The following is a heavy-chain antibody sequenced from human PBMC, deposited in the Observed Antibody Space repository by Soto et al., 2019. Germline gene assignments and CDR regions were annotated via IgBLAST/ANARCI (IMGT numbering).Heavy chain of an antibody. J-gene: IGHJ3*02. CDR3: ARDESATDAFDI. Sequence: QVQLQESGPGLVKPSQTLSLTCTVSGGSISSGGYYWSWIRQNPWKGLEWIGYIYYSGTTNYNPSLKSRLTISVDTSKNQFSLKLNSMTAADTAVNYCARDESATDAFDIWGQGTMVTVSS. CDR1: GGSISSGGYY. D-gene: IGHD5-12*01. V-gene: IGHV4-31*03. CDR2: IYYSGTT.